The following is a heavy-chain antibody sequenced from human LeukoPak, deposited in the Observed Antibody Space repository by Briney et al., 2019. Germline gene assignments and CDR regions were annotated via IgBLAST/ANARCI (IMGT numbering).Heavy chain of an antibody. Sequence: SETLSLTCTVSGGSISSYYWSWIRQPPGKGLEWIGYIYYSGSTNYNPSLKSRVTISVDTSKNQFSLKLSSVTAADTAVYYCARVGGGYYTWFDPWGQGTLVTVSS. V-gene: IGHV4-59*01. CDR2: IYYSGST. CDR1: GGSISSYY. D-gene: IGHD3-3*01. CDR3: ARVGGGYYTWFDP. J-gene: IGHJ5*02.